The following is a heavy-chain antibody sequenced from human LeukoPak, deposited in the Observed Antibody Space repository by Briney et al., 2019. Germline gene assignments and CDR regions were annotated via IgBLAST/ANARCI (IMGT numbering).Heavy chain of an antibody. J-gene: IGHJ6*02. CDR1: GFTFSSYA. D-gene: IGHD2/OR15-2a*01. CDR3: AKGTRGGTFISYYYGMDV. Sequence: GGSLRLSCAASGFTFSSYAMSWVRQAPGKGLEWVSAISGSGDGTTYADSVRGRFTISRDNSKNTLFLQMNSLRAEDTAVYYCAKGTRGGTFISYYYGMDVWGQGTTVTVSS. V-gene: IGHV3-23*01. CDR2: ISGSGDGT.